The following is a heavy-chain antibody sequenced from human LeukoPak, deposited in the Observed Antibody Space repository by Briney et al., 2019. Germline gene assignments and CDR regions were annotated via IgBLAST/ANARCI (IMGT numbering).Heavy chain of an antibody. D-gene: IGHD6-13*01. CDR3: ARGPSIAAAGFPFDY. CDR1: GGSISRTSYY. CDR2: IYYSGST. Sequence: PSETLSLTCTVSGGSISRTSYYWGWIRQPPGKGLEWIGSIYYSGSTNYNPSLKSRVTISVDTSKNQFSLKLSSVTAADTAVYYCARGPSIAAAGFPFDYWGQGTLVTVSS. J-gene: IGHJ4*02. V-gene: IGHV4-39*07.